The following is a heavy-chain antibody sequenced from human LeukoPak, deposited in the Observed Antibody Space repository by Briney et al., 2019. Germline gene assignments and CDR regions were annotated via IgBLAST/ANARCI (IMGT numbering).Heavy chain of an antibody. J-gene: IGHJ4*02. CDR2: IYYSGST. CDR1: GGSISSYY. CDR3: ARRGQIYGSGTYDY. Sequence: SETLSLTGTVSGGSISSYYWSWIRQPPGKGLEWIGYIYYSGSTNYNPSLKSRVTISVDTSKNQFSLKLSSVTAADTAVYYCARRGQIYGSGTYDYWGQGTLVTVSS. D-gene: IGHD3-10*01. V-gene: IGHV4-59*08.